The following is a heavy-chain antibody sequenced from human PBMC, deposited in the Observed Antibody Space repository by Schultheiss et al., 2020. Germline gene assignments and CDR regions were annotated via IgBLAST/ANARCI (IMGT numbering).Heavy chain of an antibody. CDR2: ISAYNGNT. J-gene: IGHJ4*02. D-gene: IGHD4-17*01. V-gene: IGHV1-18*01. CDR1: GGTFSSSA. Sequence: ASVKVSIKASGGTFSSSAISWVRQAPGQGLEWMGWISAYNGNTNYAQKLQGRVTMTTDTTTSTAYMELRSLRSDDTAVYYCARGGEFTDYGDYVGVGFDYWGQGTLVTVYS. CDR3: ARGGEFTDYGDYVGVGFDY.